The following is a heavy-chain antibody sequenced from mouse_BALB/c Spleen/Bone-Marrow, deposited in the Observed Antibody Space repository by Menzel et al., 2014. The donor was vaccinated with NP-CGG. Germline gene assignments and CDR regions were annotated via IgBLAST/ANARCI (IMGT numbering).Heavy chain of an antibody. CDR3: TRGPQFVITAVPTGIFDY. CDR1: GFTFSNYW. CDR2: IKLKSNNYAT. D-gene: IGHD1-1*01. Sequence: DVKLQESGGGLVQPGGSMKLSCVASGFTFSNYWMNWVRRSPEKGLEWVAEIKLKSNNYATHYAESVKGRFTIPRDDSKSSVYLQMNNLRGEDTGIYYCTRGPQFVITAVPTGIFDYWGQGTTLTVSS. J-gene: IGHJ2*01. V-gene: IGHV6-6*02.